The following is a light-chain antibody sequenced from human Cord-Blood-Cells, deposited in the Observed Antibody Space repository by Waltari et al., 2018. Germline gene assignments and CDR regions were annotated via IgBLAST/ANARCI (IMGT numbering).Light chain of an antibody. CDR1: SSDVGSYNL. CDR2: EGS. V-gene: IGLV2-23*01. J-gene: IGLJ3*02. Sequence: QPALTQPASVSGSPGQSITIPCTGTSSDVGSYNLVSWYQQHPGKAPKLMIYEGSKRPSGVSNRFSGSKSGNTASLTISGLQAEDETDYYCCSYAGSSTVFGGGTKLTVL. CDR3: CSYAGSSTV.